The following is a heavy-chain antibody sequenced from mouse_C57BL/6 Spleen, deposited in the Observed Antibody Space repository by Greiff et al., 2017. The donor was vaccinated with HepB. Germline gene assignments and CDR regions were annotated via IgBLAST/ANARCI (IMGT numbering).Heavy chain of an antibody. CDR1: GYSITSGYY. CDR2: ISYDGSN. J-gene: IGHJ1*03. Sequence: VQLKESGPGLVKPSQSLSLTCSVTGYSITSGYYWNWIRQFPGNKLEWMGYISYDGSNNYNPSLKNRISITRDTSKNQFFLKLNSVTTEDTATYYCARYYGSSLGYFDVWGTGTTVTVSS. V-gene: IGHV3-6*01. CDR3: ARYYGSSLGYFDV. D-gene: IGHD1-1*01.